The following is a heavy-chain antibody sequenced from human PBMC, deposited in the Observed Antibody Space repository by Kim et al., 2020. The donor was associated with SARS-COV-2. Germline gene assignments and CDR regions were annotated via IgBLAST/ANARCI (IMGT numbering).Heavy chain of an antibody. CDR1: GGTFSSYA. V-gene: IGHV1-69*04. D-gene: IGHD6-13*01. CDR2: IIPILGIA. J-gene: IGHJ6*02. CDR3: AQSTAAAGTGYYYGMDV. Sequence: SVKVSCKASGGTFSSYAISWVRQAPGQGLEWMGRIIPILGIANYAQKFQGRVTITADKSTSTAYMELSSLRSEDTAVYYCAQSTAAAGTGYYYGMDVWGQGTTVTVSS.